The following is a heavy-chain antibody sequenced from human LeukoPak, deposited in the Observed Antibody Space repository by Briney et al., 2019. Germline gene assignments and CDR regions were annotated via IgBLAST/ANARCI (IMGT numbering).Heavy chain of an antibody. CDR3: ARGDYDFWSGNPSLDY. D-gene: IGHD3-3*01. V-gene: IGHV1-8*03. Sequence: GASVKVSCKASGYTFSNYGIHWVRQATGQGPEWMGWLNPNSGNTDYAQRFHGRVSITKDTSINTAYMELNSLRSEDTAMYYCARGDYDFWSGNPSLDYWGQGTLVTVSS. J-gene: IGHJ4*02. CDR2: LNPNSGNT. CDR1: GYTFSNYG.